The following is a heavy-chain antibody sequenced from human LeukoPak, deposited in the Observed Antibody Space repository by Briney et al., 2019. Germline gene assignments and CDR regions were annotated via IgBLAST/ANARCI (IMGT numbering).Heavy chain of an antibody. CDR2: IGIESGNT. J-gene: IGHJ4*02. D-gene: IGHD1-1*01. CDR3: ARDHNYAFDN. V-gene: IGHV3-48*04. CDR1: GFSFIDYS. Sequence: GGSLRLSCTASGFSFIDYSMNWVRQAPGKGLEWISYIGIESGNTNYADSVKGRFTISADNAKKSLYLQMNSLRVEDTAVYYCARDHNYAFDNWGQGTLVTVSS.